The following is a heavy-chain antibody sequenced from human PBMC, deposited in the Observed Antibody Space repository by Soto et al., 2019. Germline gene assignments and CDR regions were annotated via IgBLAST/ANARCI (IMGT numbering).Heavy chain of an antibody. D-gene: IGHD6-6*01. CDR3: ARLYGSSLFDY. V-gene: IGHV4-39*01. CDR1: GGSISSSSYY. CDR2: IYYSVST. Sequence: QLQLQESGPGLVKPSETLSLTCTVSGGSISSSSYYWGWIRQPPGKGLEWIGTIYYSVSTYYNPSLQSRVTISVDTSKNQFPLKLSSVTAADTAVYYCARLYGSSLFDYWGQGTLVTVSS. J-gene: IGHJ4*02.